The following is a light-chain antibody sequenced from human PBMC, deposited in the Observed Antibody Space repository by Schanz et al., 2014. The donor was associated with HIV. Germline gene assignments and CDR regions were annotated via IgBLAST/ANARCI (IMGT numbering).Light chain of an antibody. V-gene: IGKV2-30*02. CDR1: QSLLHSDGNTY. CDR2: KVS. Sequence: DVVMTQSPLSLSVTLGQPASISCRSSQSLLHSDGNTYLSWFHQRPGQSPRRLIYKVSNRDSGVPDRFSGSGSGTDFTLEIGRVEAEDVGVFYCMQALQTPYTFGQGTKLEIK. J-gene: IGKJ2*01. CDR3: MQALQTPYT.